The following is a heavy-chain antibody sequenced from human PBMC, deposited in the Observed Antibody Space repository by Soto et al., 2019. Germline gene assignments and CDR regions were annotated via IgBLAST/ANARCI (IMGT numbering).Heavy chain of an antibody. D-gene: IGHD2-15*01. Sequence: QVQLVESGGGVVQPGRSLRLSCAASGFTFSSYGMHWVRQAPGKGLEWVALIWFDGSDKYYTESVKGRFTISRDNSKSTLYLQMNSLRAEDTAVDYCARLYCSASSCYSVGAFDIRGQGTMVTVSS. J-gene: IGHJ3*02. CDR1: GFTFSSYG. V-gene: IGHV3-33*01. CDR2: IWFDGSDK. CDR3: ARLYCSASSCYSVGAFDI.